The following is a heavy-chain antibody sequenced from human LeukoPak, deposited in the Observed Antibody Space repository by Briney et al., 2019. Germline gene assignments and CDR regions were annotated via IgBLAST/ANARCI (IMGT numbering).Heavy chain of an antibody. D-gene: IGHD3-3*01. Sequence: GGSLRLSCAASGFTFSSYSMNWVRQAPGKGLEWVSSISSSGSCIYYADSVKGRFTISRDNAKNSLYLQMNSLRAEDTAVYYCAREGLVTPHNWFDPWGQGTLVTVSS. CDR3: AREGLVTPHNWFDP. J-gene: IGHJ5*02. CDR2: ISSSGSCI. V-gene: IGHV3-21*01. CDR1: GFTFSSYS.